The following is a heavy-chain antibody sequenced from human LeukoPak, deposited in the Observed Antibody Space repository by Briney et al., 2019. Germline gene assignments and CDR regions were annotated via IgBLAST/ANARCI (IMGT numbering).Heavy chain of an antibody. CDR2: INHSGST. CDR1: GGSFSLYY. J-gene: IGHJ4*02. CDR3: AHSVFYDSTAAY. Sequence: SETLSLTCAVYGGSFSLYYWTWIRQPPGKGLEWIGEINHSGSTNYNPSLMGRVTISVDTSKTQFSLKLGSVTAADTAVYYCAHSVFYDSTAAYWGQGTLVAVSS. V-gene: IGHV4-34*01. D-gene: IGHD3-22*01.